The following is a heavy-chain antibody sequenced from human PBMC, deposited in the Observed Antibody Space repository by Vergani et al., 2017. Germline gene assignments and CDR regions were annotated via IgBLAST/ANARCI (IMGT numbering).Heavy chain of an antibody. V-gene: IGHV1-69*06. CDR2: IIPIFGTA. CDR3: AVGLEVPAATIQDAFDI. D-gene: IGHD2-2*01. CDR1: GGTFSSYA. Sequence: QVQVVQSGAEVKKPGSSVKVSCKASGGTFSSYAISWVRQAPGQGLEWMGRIIPIFGTANYAQKFQGRVTITADKSTSTAYMELSSLRSEDTAVYYCAVGLEVPAATIQDAFDIWGQGTMVTVSS. J-gene: IGHJ3*02.